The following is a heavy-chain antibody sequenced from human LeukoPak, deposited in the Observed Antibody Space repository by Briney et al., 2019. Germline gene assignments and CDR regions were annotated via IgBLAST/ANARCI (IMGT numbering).Heavy chain of an antibody. CDR1: GYTFTSYG. J-gene: IGHJ1*01. CDR3: ARGGNGAVRNEYFQY. V-gene: IGHV1-18*01. Sequence: ASVKVSCMASGYTFTSYGITWVRQAPGQGLEWMGWISAYNGNTHYAQKLQGRVTMTTDTSTSTAYMDLRSLRSDDTAVYYCARGGNGAVRNEYFQYWGQGTLVTVSS. CDR2: ISAYNGNT. D-gene: IGHD3-16*01.